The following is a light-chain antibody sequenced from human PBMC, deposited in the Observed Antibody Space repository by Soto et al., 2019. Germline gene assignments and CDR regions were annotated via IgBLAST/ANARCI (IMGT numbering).Light chain of an antibody. CDR1: QSVGIN. CDR2: GAS. CDR3: QQYGSSGT. V-gene: IGKV3-20*01. Sequence: IVMTHSLDTLSVSPEERATLSCRASQSVGINLAWYQQKPGQAPRLLIYGASNRATGIPDRFSGSGSGTDFTLTIIRLEPEEFVVYYCQQYGSSGTFGQGTKVEIK. J-gene: IGKJ1*01.